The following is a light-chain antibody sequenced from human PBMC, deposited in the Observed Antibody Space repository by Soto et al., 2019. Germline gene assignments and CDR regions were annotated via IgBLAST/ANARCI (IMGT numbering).Light chain of an antibody. CDR1: INDVGGYDF. CDR3: TSYTTTSPYV. Sequence: QSALTQPASVSGSPGQSITISCTGTINDVGGYDFVSWYQHHPGKAPKLMIFEVSNRPSGVSNRFSGSKSGNTASLTISGLQDEDEADYYCTSYTTTSPYVFGPGTKVTVL. V-gene: IGLV2-14*01. CDR2: EVS. J-gene: IGLJ1*01.